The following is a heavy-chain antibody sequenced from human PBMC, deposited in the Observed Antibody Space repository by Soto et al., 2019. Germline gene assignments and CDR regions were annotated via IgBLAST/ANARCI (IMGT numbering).Heavy chain of an antibody. Sequence: SETLSLTCTVSGGSISSSSYYWGWIRQPPGKGLEWIGSIYYSGSTYYNPSLKSRVTISVDTSKNQFSLKLSSVTAADTAVYYCARYYYDFWSGYYTNWFDPWGQGTLVTVSS. CDR1: GGSISSSSYY. J-gene: IGHJ5*02. D-gene: IGHD3-3*01. V-gene: IGHV4-39*01. CDR3: ARYYYDFWSGYYTNWFDP. CDR2: IYYSGST.